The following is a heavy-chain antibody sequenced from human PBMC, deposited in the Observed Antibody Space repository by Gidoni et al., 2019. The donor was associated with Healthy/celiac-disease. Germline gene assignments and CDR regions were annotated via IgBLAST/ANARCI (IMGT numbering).Heavy chain of an antibody. D-gene: IGHD2-21*02. V-gene: IGHV5-51*01. CDR2: IYPGDSDT. CDR1: GYSFTSYW. Sequence: EVQLVQSGAEVKKPGESLKISCKGSGYSFTSYWISWVRQMPGKGLEWMGIIYPGDSDTRYSPSFQRQVTISADKSNSTAYLQWSSLKASDTAMYYCARAYCGGDCYPNWFDPWGQGTLVTVSS. CDR3: ARAYCGGDCYPNWFDP. J-gene: IGHJ5*02.